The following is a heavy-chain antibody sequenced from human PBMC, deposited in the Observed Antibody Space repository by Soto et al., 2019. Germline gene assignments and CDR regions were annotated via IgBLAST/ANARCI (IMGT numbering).Heavy chain of an antibody. D-gene: IGHD3-22*01. J-gene: IGHJ4*02. CDR1: GGTFSSYA. CDR2: IIPIFGTA. V-gene: IGHV1-69*06. CDR3: ARVSTYYDSSGSDY. Sequence: SVKVSCKASGGTFSSYAISWVRQAPGQGLEWMGGIIPIFGTANYAQKFQGRVTITADKSTSTAYMELSSLRSEDTAVYYCARVSTYYDSSGSDYWGQGTLVTVSS.